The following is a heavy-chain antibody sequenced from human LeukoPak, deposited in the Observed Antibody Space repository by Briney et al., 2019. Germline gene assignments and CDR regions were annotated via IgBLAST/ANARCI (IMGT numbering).Heavy chain of an antibody. Sequence: VASVKVSCKASGGTFSSYAISWVRQAPGQGLEWMGGIIPIFGTANYAQKFQGRVTITADESTSTAYMELSSLRSEDTAVYYCARAVAGTYYYYMDVWGKGTTVTVSS. CDR2: IIPIFGTA. CDR3: ARAVAGTYYYYMDV. CDR1: GGTFSSYA. D-gene: IGHD6-19*01. J-gene: IGHJ6*03. V-gene: IGHV1-69*13.